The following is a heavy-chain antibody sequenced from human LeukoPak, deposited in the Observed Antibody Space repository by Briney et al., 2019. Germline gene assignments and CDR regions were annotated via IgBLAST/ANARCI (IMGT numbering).Heavy chain of an antibody. V-gene: IGHV3-20*04. J-gene: IGHJ4*02. D-gene: IGHD3-10*01. CDR3: ARNYPDGYYYASGSYGSVFDY. Sequence: PGGSLRLSCSASGFTFTTYGMNWVRQAPGKGLEWVSGINWNGGSTGYADSVKGRFTISRDNAKNSLYLQMNSLRAEDTAFYYCARNYPDGYYYASGSYGSVFDYWGQGTLVTVSS. CDR1: GFTFTTYG. CDR2: INWNGGST.